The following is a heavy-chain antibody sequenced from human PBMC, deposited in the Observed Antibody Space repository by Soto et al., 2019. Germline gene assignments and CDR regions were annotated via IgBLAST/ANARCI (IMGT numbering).Heavy chain of an antibody. CDR2: IKSKTDGGTT. CDR1: GFTLSNAW. J-gene: IGHJ6*02. CDR3: TTGDTPTYYYYYYGMDV. D-gene: IGHD5-18*01. V-gene: IGHV3-15*01. Sequence: GESLKISCAASGFTLSNAWMSWVRQAPGKVLEWVGRIKSKTDGGTTDYAAPVKGRVTISRDDSKNTLYLQINSMKTEDTAVYYCTTGDTPTYYYYYYGMDVWGQGTTVTVSS.